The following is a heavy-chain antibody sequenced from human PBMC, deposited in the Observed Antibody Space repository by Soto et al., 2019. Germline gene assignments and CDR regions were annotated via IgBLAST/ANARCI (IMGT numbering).Heavy chain of an antibody. V-gene: IGHV3-9*01. D-gene: IGHD5-12*01. J-gene: IGHJ4*02. CDR2: ISWNSGSI. CDR1: GFTFDDYA. Sequence: PGGSLRLSCAASGFTFDDYAMHWVRQAPGKGLEWVSGISWNSGSIGYADSVKGRFTISRDNAKNSLYLQMNSLRAEDTALYYCAKGYSGYVLSGFDHWGQGTLVTVSS. CDR3: AKGYSGYVLSGFDH.